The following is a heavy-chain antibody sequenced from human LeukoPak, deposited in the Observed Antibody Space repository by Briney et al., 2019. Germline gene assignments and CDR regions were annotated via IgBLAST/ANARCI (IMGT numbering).Heavy chain of an antibody. CDR2: IIPIFGTA. CDR1: GGTFSSYA. D-gene: IGHD3-10*01. CDR3: ASGALEDGSGSYPFDY. V-gene: IGHV1-69*13. Sequence: ASVKVSCKASGGTFSSYAISWVRQAPGQGLEWMGGIIPIFGTANYAQKFQGRVTITADESTSTAYMELSSLRSEDTAVYYCASGALEDGSGSYPFDYWGQGTLVTVSS. J-gene: IGHJ4*02.